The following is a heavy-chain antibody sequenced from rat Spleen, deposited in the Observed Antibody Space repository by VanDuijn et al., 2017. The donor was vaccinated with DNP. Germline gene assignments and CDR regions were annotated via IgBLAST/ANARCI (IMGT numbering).Heavy chain of an antibody. CDR2: ISYSGST. CDR1: GYSITSGY. J-gene: IGHJ2*01. Sequence: EVQLQESGPGLVKPSQSLSLTCSVTGYSITSGYGWNWIRKFPGNKMEWMGYISYSGSTGYNPFLKSRISITRDTSKNQFFLQLNSVTTEDTATYYCARWSRYFDYWGQGVMVTVSS. V-gene: IGHV3-1*01. CDR3: ARWSRYFDY.